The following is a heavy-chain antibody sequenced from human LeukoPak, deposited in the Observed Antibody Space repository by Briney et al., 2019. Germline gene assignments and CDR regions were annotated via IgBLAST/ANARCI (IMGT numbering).Heavy chain of an antibody. V-gene: IGHV4-34*01. CDR2: INHSGST. J-gene: IGHJ6*03. CDR3: ARQLRRTTSYCYYYMDV. D-gene: IGHD1-14*01. CDR1: GGSFSGYY. Sequence: PSETLSLTCAVYGGSFSGYYWSWIRQPPGKGLEWIGEINHSGSTNYNPSLKSRVTISVDTSKNQFSLKLSSVTAADTAVYYCARQLRRTTSYCYYYMDVWGKGTTVTVSS.